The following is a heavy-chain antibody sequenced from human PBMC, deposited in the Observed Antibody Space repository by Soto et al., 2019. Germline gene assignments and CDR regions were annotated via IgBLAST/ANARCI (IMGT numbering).Heavy chain of an antibody. CDR1: GGTFSSYA. Sequence: SVKVSCKASGGTFSSYAISWVRQAPGQGLEWMGGIIPIFGTANYAQKFQGRVTITADESTSTAYMELSSLRSEDTAVYYCAREGRSEGDHESDYWGQGTLVTVSS. D-gene: IGHD2-21*02. V-gene: IGHV1-69*13. J-gene: IGHJ4*02. CDR2: IIPIFGTA. CDR3: AREGRSEGDHESDY.